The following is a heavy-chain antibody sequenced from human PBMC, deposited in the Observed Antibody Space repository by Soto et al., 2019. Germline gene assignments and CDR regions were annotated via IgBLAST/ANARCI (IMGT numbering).Heavy chain of an antibody. D-gene: IGHD3-10*01. V-gene: IGHV4-31*03. CDR2: IYYSGST. CDR3: ARGRGAPPVDWFDP. Sequence: NPSETLSLTCTVSGGSISSGGYYWSWIRQHPGKGLEWIGYIYYSGSTYYNPSLKSRVTISVDTSKNQFSLKLSSVTAADTAVYYCARGRGAPPVDWFDPWGQGTLVTVSS. CDR1: GGSISSGGYY. J-gene: IGHJ5*02.